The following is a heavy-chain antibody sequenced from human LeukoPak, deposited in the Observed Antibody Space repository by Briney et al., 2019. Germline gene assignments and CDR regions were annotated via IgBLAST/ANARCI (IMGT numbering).Heavy chain of an antibody. CDR2: INHSGST. J-gene: IGHJ5*02. Sequence: SQTLSLTCTVSGGSISSDSYYWSWIRQPPGKGLEWIGEINHSGSTNYNPSLKSRVTISVDTSKNQFSLKLSSVTAADTAVYYCARGPTYDFWSIRRGGPFDPWGQGTLVTVSS. V-gene: IGHV4-39*07. CDR3: ARGPTYDFWSIRRGGPFDP. CDR1: GGSISSDSYY. D-gene: IGHD3-3*01.